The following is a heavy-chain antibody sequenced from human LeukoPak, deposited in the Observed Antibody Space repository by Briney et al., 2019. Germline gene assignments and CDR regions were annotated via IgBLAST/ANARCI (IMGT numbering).Heavy chain of an antibody. Sequence: GGSLRLSCAASGFTFSSYSMNWVRQAPGKGLEWVSSISSSSSYIYYADSLKGRFTISRDNAKNSLYMQMNSLRAEDTAVYYCARDWYDNSDAFDIWGQGTMVTVSS. CDR1: GFTFSSYS. V-gene: IGHV3-21*01. CDR2: ISSSSSYI. J-gene: IGHJ3*02. D-gene: IGHD3-9*01. CDR3: ARDWYDNSDAFDI.